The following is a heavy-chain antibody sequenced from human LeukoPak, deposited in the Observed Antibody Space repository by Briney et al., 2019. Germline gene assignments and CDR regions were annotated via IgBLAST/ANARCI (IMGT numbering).Heavy chain of an antibody. CDR1: GYTFTSYY. D-gene: IGHD3-9*01. Sequence: GASVKVSCKASGYTFTSYYMHWVRQAPGQGLEWMGIINPSGGSTSYAQKFQGRVTMTRDTSTSTVYMELSSLRSEDTAVYYCARDLNILTGLDAFDIWGQGTMVTVSS. V-gene: IGHV1-46*01. J-gene: IGHJ3*02. CDR2: INPSGGST. CDR3: ARDLNILTGLDAFDI.